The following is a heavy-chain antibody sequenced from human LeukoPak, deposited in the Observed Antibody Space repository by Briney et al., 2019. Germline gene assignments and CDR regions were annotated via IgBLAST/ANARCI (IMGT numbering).Heavy chain of an antibody. Sequence: GGSLRLSCAASGFTFSSYSMNWVRQAPGKGLEWVSYISSSSSTIYYADSVKGRFTFSRDSAKNSLYLQMNSLRAEDTAVYYCARDHGRFWSGYSYYFDYWGQGTLVTVSS. V-gene: IGHV3-48*01. CDR1: GFTFSSYS. CDR2: ISSSSSTI. D-gene: IGHD3-3*01. CDR3: ARDHGRFWSGYSYYFDY. J-gene: IGHJ4*02.